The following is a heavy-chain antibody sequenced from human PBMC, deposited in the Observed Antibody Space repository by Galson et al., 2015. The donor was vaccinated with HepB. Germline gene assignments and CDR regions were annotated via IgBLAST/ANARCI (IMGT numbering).Heavy chain of an antibody. D-gene: IGHD3-16*01. Sequence: SLRLSCAASGFTFSSYAMSWVRQAPGKGLEWVSAISGSGGSTYYADSVKGRFTISRDNSKNTLYLQMNSLRAEDTAVYYCAKDGAADYTAFDIWGQGTMVTVSS. CDR3: AKDGAADYTAFDI. CDR2: ISGSGGST. CDR1: GFTFSSYA. V-gene: IGHV3-23*01. J-gene: IGHJ3*02.